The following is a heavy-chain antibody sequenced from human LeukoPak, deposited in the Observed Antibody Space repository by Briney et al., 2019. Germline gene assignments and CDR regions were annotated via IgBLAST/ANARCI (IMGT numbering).Heavy chain of an antibody. J-gene: IGHJ4*02. V-gene: IGHV3-21*06. CDR3: VRDSVGVPTDFDY. CDR2: ISSSSSYI. D-gene: IGHD1-26*01. Sequence: GGSLRLSCAASGFTFSSYSMNWVRQAPGKGLEWVSSISSSSSYIYYADSVKGRFTISRDDSKNTLYLQMDSLRAEDTAVYYCVRDSVGVPTDFDYWGQGTLVTVSS. CDR1: GFTFSSYS.